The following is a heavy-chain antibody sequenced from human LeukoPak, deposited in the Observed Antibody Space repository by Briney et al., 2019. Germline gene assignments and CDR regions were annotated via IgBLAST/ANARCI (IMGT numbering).Heavy chain of an antibody. V-gene: IGHV4-39*01. J-gene: IGHJ4*02. CDR1: GGSISSYY. D-gene: IGHD3-9*01. CDR2: IYYSGST. CDR3: ARSHYDILTGYWGYFDY. Sequence: SETLSLTCTVSGGSISSYYWGWIRQPPGKGLEWIGSIYYSGSTYYNPSLKSRVTISVDTSKNQFSLKLSSVTAADTAVYYCARSHYDILTGYWGYFDYWGQGTLVTVSS.